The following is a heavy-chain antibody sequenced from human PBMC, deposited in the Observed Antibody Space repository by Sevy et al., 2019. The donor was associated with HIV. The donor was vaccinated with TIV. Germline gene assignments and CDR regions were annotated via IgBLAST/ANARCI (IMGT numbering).Heavy chain of an antibody. D-gene: IGHD5-18*01. Sequence: GESLKISCKGSGYSFTSYWIGWVRQMPGKGLEWMGIIYPGDSDTRYSPSFQGQVTISADKSISTAYLQWSSLKASDTAMYYWARVDTAMVTSLYYYYYYGMDVWGQGTTVTVSS. CDR3: ARVDTAMVTSLYYYYYYGMDV. V-gene: IGHV5-51*01. CDR1: GYSFTSYW. J-gene: IGHJ6*02. CDR2: IYPGDSDT.